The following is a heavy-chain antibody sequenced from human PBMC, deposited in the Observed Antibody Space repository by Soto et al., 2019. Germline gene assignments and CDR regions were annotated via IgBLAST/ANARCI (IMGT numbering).Heavy chain of an antibody. J-gene: IGHJ6*02. CDR2: INPNSGGT. CDR1: GYTFTGYY. V-gene: IGHV1-2*04. CDR3: ATSGIAAAGKYYYYGMDV. Sequence: ASVKVSCKASGYTFTGYYMHWVRQAPGQGLERMGWINPNSGGTNYAQKFQGWVTMTRDTSISTAYMELSRLRSDDTAVYYCATSGIAAAGKYYYYGMDVWGQGTTVTVSS. D-gene: IGHD6-13*01.